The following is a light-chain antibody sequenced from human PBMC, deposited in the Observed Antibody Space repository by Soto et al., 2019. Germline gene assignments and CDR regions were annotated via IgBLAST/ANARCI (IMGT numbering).Light chain of an antibody. CDR3: QQYGSSPKYT. V-gene: IGKV3-20*01. J-gene: IGKJ2*01. CDR2: GAS. Sequence: EIVLTQSPGTLSLSPGERATLSCRASQSVSSSYLAWYQQKPGQAPRLLLYGASSRATGIPDRFSGSGSGTDFTLTISRLEPEDFEVYYCQQYGSSPKYTFGQGTKREIK. CDR1: QSVSSSY.